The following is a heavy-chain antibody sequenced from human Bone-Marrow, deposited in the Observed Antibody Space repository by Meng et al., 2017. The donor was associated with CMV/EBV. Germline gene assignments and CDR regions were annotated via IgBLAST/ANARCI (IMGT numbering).Heavy chain of an antibody. J-gene: IGHJ2*01. CDR1: GFTFSSYS. D-gene: IGHD6-13*01. V-gene: IGHV3-21*01. CDR2: ISSSSSYI. Sequence: SCAASGFTFSSYSMNWVRQAPGKGLEWVSSISSSSSYIYYADSVKGRFTISRDNAKNSLYLQMNSLRAEDTAVYYCARAGTSGRYFDLWGRGTLVTVSS. CDR3: ARAGTSGRYFDL.